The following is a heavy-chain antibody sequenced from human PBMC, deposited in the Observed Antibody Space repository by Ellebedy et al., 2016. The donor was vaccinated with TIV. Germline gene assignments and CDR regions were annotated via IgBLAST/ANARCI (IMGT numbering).Heavy chain of an antibody. D-gene: IGHD3-22*01. V-gene: IGHV3-30-3*01. CDR1: GFTFSSYA. CDR3: VTSAVGHSHGYYFDY. J-gene: IGHJ4*02. Sequence: GESLKISCTVSGFTFSSYAIHWVRLAPGKGLEWLTLISYDGSERYNAGSVKGRFTISRDNSKNTGYLQMNGLTAEDTAVYYCVTSAVGHSHGYYFDYWGQGTLVTVSA. CDR2: ISYDGSER.